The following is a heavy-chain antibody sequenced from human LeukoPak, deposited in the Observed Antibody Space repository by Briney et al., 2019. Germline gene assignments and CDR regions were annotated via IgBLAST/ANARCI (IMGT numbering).Heavy chain of an antibody. Sequence: GRSLRLSCAASGFTFSSYGMHWVRQAPGKGLEWVAVISYDGSNKYYADSVKGRFTISTDNSKNTLYLQMNSLRAEDTALYYCARGYPRPFYDFWRKGAFDIWGQGTMVTVSS. CDR1: GFTFSSYG. J-gene: IGHJ3*02. CDR2: ISYDGSNK. D-gene: IGHD3-3*01. CDR3: ARGYPRPFYDFWRKGAFDI. V-gene: IGHV3-30*03.